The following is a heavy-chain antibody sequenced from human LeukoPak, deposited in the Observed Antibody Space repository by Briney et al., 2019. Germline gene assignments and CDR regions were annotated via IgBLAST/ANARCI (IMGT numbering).Heavy chain of an antibody. CDR1: GFTFSSYA. CDR3: ARQVQGFDP. Sequence: PGGSLRLSCAASGFTFSSYAMHWVRQAPGKGLEWVAVISYDGSNKYYADSVKGRFTISRDNSKNTLYLQMNSLRAEDTAVYYCARQVQGFDPWGQGTLVTVSS. CDR2: ISYDGSNK. J-gene: IGHJ5*02. V-gene: IGHV3-30-3*01.